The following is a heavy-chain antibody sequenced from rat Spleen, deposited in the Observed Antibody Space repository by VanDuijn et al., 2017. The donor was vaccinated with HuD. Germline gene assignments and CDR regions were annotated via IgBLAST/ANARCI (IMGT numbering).Heavy chain of an antibody. J-gene: IGHJ4*01. CDR1: GYSITSSYR. V-gene: IGHV3-3*01. CDR2: INSAGST. D-gene: IGHD1-2*01. CDR3: ARERGSIAAIGGDVMDA. Sequence: EVQLQESGPGLVKPSQSLSLTCSVTGYSITSSYRWNWIRKFPGNKLEWMGYINSAGSTNYNPSLKSRISITRDTSKNQFFLQVNSVTTEDTATYYCARERGSIAAIGGDVMDAWGQGASVTVSS.